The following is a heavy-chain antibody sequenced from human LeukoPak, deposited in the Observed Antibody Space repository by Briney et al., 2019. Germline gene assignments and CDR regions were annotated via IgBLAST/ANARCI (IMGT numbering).Heavy chain of an antibody. V-gene: IGHV4-61*02. Sequence: SETLSLTCTVSGDSISSAYYWSWIRQPAGKGLEWIGRIYTSGSTNYNPSLKSRVTISVDTSKNQFSLKLTSVIAADTAVYYCARGEAYCGGDCYSDDAFDIWGQGTMVTVSS. CDR3: ARGEAYCGGDCYSDDAFDI. D-gene: IGHD2-21*02. CDR2: IYTSGST. J-gene: IGHJ3*02. CDR1: GDSISSAYY.